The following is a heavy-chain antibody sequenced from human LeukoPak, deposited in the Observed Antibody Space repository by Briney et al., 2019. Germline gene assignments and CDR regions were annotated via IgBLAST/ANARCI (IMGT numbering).Heavy chain of an antibody. Sequence: QAGGSLRLSCAASGFTFSSYAMSWVRQAPGKGLEWVSAISGSGGSTYYADSVKGRFTISRDNSKNTLYLQMNSLRAEDTAVYYCARDPSGGYDFWSGYYPDHGIDYWGQGTLVTVSS. CDR1: GFTFSSYA. D-gene: IGHD3-3*01. CDR2: ISGSGGST. CDR3: ARDPSGGYDFWSGYYPDHGIDY. J-gene: IGHJ4*02. V-gene: IGHV3-23*01.